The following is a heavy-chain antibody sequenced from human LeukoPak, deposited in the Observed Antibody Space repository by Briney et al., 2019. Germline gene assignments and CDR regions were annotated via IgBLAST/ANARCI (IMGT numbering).Heavy chain of an antibody. CDR1: GFTFSTYW. CDR3: ARDSAGNGY. D-gene: IGHD6-13*01. Sequence: GGSLRLSCEASGFTFSTYWMSWVRQAPGKGLEWVANIKQDGSEKYYVDSVKGRFTISRDNAKNSLCLQMNSLRAEDTAMYYCARDSAGNGYWGQRTLVTVSS. CDR2: IKQDGSEK. J-gene: IGHJ4*02. V-gene: IGHV3-7*01.